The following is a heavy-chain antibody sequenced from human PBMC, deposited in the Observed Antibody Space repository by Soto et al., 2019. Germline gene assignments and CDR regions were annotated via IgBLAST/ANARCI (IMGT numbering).Heavy chain of an antibody. CDR1: GFTFSSYA. CDR3: AREGFAELLWGWFDR. CDR2: ISYDGRNV. J-gene: IGHJ5*02. D-gene: IGHD3-10*01. V-gene: IGHV3-30*04. Sequence: QVQLVESGGGVVQPGRSLRLSCTTSGFTFSSYALHWVRQAPGKGLEWVAVISYDGRNVYYADSVKGRFTISRDNSNNTVWLQMNSLTAEDTAVYYCAREGFAELLWGWFDRWGQGTLVTVSS.